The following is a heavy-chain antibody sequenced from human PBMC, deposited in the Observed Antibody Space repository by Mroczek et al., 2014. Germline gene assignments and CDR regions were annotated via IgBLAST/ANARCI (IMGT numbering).Heavy chain of an antibody. J-gene: IGHJ2*01. Sequence: SGGGVVQPGRSLRLSCAASGFTFSSYGMHWVRQAPGKGLEWVAVISYDGSNKYYADSVKGRFTISRDNSKNTLYLQMNSLRAEDTAVYYCAKDPASIAARPYWYFDLWGRGTLVTVSS. CDR1: GFTFSSYG. CDR3: AKDPASIAARPYWYFDL. CDR2: ISYDGSNK. V-gene: IGHV3-30*18. D-gene: IGHD6-6*01.